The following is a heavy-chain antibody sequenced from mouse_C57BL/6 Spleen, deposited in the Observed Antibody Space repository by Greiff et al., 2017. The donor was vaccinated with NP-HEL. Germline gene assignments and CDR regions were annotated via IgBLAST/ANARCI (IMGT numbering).Heavy chain of an antibody. Sequence: VHVKQSGPVLVKPGASVKMSCKASGYTFTDYYMNWVKQSHGKSLEWIGVINPYNGGTSYNQKFKGKATLTVDKSSSTAYMELNSLTSEDSAVYYCARDSNYPFAYWGQGTLVTVSA. CDR1: GYTFTDYY. CDR3: ARDSNYPFAY. V-gene: IGHV1-19*01. CDR2: INPYNGGT. J-gene: IGHJ3*01. D-gene: IGHD2-5*01.